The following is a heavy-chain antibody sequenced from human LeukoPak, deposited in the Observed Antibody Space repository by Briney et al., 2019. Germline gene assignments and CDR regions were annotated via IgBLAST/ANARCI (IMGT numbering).Heavy chain of an antibody. CDR3: ARDRYDFWSGY. D-gene: IGHD3-3*01. Sequence: GGSLRLSCAASGFTFSSYWMSWVRQAPGKGLEWVANIKQDGSEKYYVDSAKGRFTISRDNAKNSLYLQMNSLRAEDTAVYYCARDRYDFWSGYWGQGTLVTVSS. CDR2: IKQDGSEK. CDR1: GFTFSSYW. V-gene: IGHV3-7*01. J-gene: IGHJ4*02.